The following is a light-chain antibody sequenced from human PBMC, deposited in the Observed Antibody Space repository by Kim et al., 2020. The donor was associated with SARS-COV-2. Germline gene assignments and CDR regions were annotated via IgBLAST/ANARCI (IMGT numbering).Light chain of an antibody. CDR1: QSVSGRS. CDR2: DLS. V-gene: IGKV3-20*01. Sequence: EIVLTQSPGTLSLSPGESATLSCRASQSVSGRSVAWYQQKPGQAPRLLIYDLSSRATGIPDRFSGSGSGTDFTLTISRLEPEDFAVYFCQQYGSAFTFGPGTKVDIK. CDR3: QQYGSAFT. J-gene: IGKJ3*01.